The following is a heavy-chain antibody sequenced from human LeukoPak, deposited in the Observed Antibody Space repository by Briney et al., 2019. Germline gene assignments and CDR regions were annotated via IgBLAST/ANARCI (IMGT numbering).Heavy chain of an antibody. V-gene: IGHV3-23*01. Sequence: PGGSLRLSCAASGFTFSSYAMSWVRQAPGKGLEWVSAISGSGGSTYYADSVKGRFTISRDNSKNTLYLQMNSLRAEDTAVYYCAKEARLRFLEWLLGDYWGQGTLVTVSS. D-gene: IGHD3-3*01. CDR1: GFTFSSYA. J-gene: IGHJ4*02. CDR2: ISGSGGST. CDR3: AKEARLRFLEWLLGDY.